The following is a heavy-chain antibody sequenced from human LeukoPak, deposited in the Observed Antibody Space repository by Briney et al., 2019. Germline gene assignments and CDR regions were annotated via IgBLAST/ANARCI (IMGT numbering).Heavy chain of an antibody. D-gene: IGHD3-10*01. CDR1: GGSISGSYF. V-gene: IGHV4-30-2*01. CDR2: IYHSGNT. CDR3: ARVFDSGRFYYYIDV. J-gene: IGHJ6*03. Sequence: SETLSLTCSVSGGSISGSYFWGWIRQPPGKGLEWTGHIYHSGNTYYNPSLKSRVAISVDRSKNQFSLKLSSVTAADTAVYYCARVFDSGRFYYYIDVWGKGTTVTVSS.